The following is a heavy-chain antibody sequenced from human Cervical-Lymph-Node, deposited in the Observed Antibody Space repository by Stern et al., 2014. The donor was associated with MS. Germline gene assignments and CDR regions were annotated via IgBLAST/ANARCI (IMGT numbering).Heavy chain of an antibody. CDR3: ARDLVSSSAGWYFDL. J-gene: IGHJ2*01. CDR2: IYYSGST. Sequence: QLQLQESGPGLVKPSQTLSLTCTVSGGSISSGGYYWSWIRQHPGKGLEWIGYIYYSGSTYYNPSLKIRVTISVDTSKNQFSLKLSSVTAADTAVYYCARDLVSSSAGWYFDLWGRGTLVTVSS. D-gene: IGHD2-21*01. CDR1: GGSISSGGYY. V-gene: IGHV4-31*03.